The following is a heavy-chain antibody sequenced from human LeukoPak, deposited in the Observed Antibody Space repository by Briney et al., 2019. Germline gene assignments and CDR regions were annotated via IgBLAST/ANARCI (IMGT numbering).Heavy chain of an antibody. CDR3: ARDYILPLETDNGDGFAI. Sequence: GASVKVSCKASGYTFGQYSISWVRQAPGKGFGWMGWVTPSHTTRVYAQEFQGRVTMTADTNTNTVSMELRSLRFDDTAVYFCARDYILPLETDNGDGFAIWGQGTVVTVSS. J-gene: IGHJ3*02. CDR1: GYTFGQYS. CDR2: VTPSHTTR. D-gene: IGHD3-3*02. V-gene: IGHV1-18*01.